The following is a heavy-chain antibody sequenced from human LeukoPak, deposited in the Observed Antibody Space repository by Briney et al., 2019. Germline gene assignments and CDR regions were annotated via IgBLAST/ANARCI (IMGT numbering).Heavy chain of an antibody. CDR1: GGSISSYY. V-gene: IGHV4-59*01. Sequence: SETLSLTCTVSGGSISSYYWSWIRQPPGKGLEWIGNIYDSGSTNYNPSLKSRVTISVDTSKNQCSLMLSSVTAADTAVYYCARQSISGSSLSYFDYWGQGTLVNVSS. CDR2: IYDSGST. J-gene: IGHJ4*02. CDR3: ARQSISGSSLSYFDY. D-gene: IGHD3-22*01.